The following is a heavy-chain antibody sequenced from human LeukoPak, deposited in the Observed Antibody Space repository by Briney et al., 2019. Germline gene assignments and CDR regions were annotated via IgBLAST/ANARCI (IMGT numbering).Heavy chain of an antibody. J-gene: IGHJ4*02. CDR1: GFTFSSYA. CDR3: ARTRYSGYDYAY. V-gene: IGHV3-23*01. Sequence: GGSLRLSCAASGFTFSSYAMSWVRQAPGKGLEWVSAISGSGGSTYYADSVKGRFTISRDNSKNTLYLQMNSLRAEDTAVYYCARTRYSGYDYAYWGQGTLVTVSS. CDR2: ISGSGGST. D-gene: IGHD5-12*01.